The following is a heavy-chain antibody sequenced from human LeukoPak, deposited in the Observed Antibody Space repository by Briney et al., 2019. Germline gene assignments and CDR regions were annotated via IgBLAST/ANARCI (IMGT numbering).Heavy chain of an antibody. CDR1: GFTFSSYA. J-gene: IGHJ5*02. Sequence: GGSLRLSCAASGFTFSSYAMHWVRQAPGKGLEYVSAISSNGGSTYYANSVKGRFTISRDNSKNTLYLQMGSLRAEDMAVYYFARDTVRGTGWFDTWGQGTLVTVSS. V-gene: IGHV3-64*01. CDR3: ARDTVRGTGWFDT. CDR2: ISSNGGST. D-gene: IGHD1-1*01.